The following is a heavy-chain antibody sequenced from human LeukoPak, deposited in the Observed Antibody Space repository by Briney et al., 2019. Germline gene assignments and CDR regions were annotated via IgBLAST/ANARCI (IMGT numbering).Heavy chain of an antibody. D-gene: IGHD5-24*01. CDR2: IYYSGST. CDR1: GGSFSSGGYY. Sequence: PSETLSLTCTVSGGSFSSGGYYWSWIRQHPGKGLEWIGYIYYSGSTYYNPSLKSRVTISVDTSKNQFSLKLSSVTAADTAVYYCARDSDGPLEYWGQGTLVTVSS. J-gene: IGHJ4*02. V-gene: IGHV4-31*03. CDR3: ARDSDGPLEY.